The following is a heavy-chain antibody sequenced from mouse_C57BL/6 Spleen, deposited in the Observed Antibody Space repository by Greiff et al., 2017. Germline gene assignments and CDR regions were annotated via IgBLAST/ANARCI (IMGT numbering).Heavy chain of an antibody. CDR2: ISYSGST. Sequence: EVQLQESGPGMVKPSQSLSLTCTVTGYSITSGYDWHWIRHFPGNKLEWMGYISYSGSTNYNPSLKSRISITHDTSKNHFFLKLNSVTTEDTATYYCARGRGGYYFDYWGQGTTLTVSS. D-gene: IGHD1-1*02. CDR1: GYSITSGYD. CDR3: ARGRGGYYFDY. J-gene: IGHJ2*01. V-gene: IGHV3-1*01.